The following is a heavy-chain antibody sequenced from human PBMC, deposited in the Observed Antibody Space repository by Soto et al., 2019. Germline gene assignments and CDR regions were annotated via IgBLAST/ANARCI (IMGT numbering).Heavy chain of an antibody. V-gene: IGHV3-23*01. D-gene: IGHD3-3*01. CDR2: ISPTGDFT. CDR1: GFTFDGHA. J-gene: IGHJ4*02. Sequence: GGSLRLSCTASGFTFDGHAMGWVRQAPGQGLEWVSGISPTGDFTFYADSMKGRFTISRDNSKNTLFLHMNSLAAADTAIYYCAKSPLGDFPYYFDFWGQGSLVTVSS. CDR3: AKSPLGDFPYYFDF.